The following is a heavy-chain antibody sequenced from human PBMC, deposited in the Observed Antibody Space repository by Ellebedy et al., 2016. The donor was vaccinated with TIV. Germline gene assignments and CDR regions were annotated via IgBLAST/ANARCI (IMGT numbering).Heavy chain of an antibody. Sequence: SETLSLTXTVSGGSISGYYWSWIRQPPGKGLEWIGYIHYSGKVDYNPSLKGRVTISVDTSKNQFSLKLTSVTAADTAVYYCARDNWFNPWGQGTLVTVSS. J-gene: IGHJ5*02. CDR3: ARDNWFNP. CDR2: IHYSGKV. V-gene: IGHV4-59*01. CDR1: GGSISGYY.